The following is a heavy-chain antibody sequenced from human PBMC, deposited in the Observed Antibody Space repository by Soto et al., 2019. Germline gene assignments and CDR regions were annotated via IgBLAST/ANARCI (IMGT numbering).Heavy chain of an antibody. D-gene: IGHD4-17*01. CDR3: ASRRLYGDYVNYFDY. CDR2: ISSSSSTI. Sequence: EVQLVESGGGLVQPGGSLRLSCAASGFTFSSYSMNWVRQAPGKGLEWVSYISSSSSTIYYADSVKGRFTISRDNAKNSLYPQMNSLRAEDTAVYYCASRRLYGDYVNYFDYWGQGTLVTVSS. V-gene: IGHV3-48*01. J-gene: IGHJ4*02. CDR1: GFTFSSYS.